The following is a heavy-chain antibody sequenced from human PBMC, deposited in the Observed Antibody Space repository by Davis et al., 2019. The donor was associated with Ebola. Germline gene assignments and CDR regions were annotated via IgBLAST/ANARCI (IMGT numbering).Heavy chain of an antibody. J-gene: IGHJ3*02. V-gene: IGHV1-46*01. Sequence: AASVKVSCKASGYSFTTSYIHWVRQAPGQGLEWMGIINTYGGTTTYAQSPQDRVTMTRDTSTDTVYMELNSLRSDDTAVYYSARGYGYNDAFNIWGQGTMITVSS. D-gene: IGHD5-24*01. CDR2: INTYGGTT. CDR3: ARGYGYNDAFNI. CDR1: GYSFTTSY.